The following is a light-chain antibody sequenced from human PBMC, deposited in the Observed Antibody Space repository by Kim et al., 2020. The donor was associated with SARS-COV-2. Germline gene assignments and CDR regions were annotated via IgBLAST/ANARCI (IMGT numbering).Light chain of an antibody. V-gene: IGKV1-39*01. Sequence: SASVGDTVTITCRASQNISTYLNWYQYKPGRAPKVLIYAAFNLQSGVPSRFSGSKFGTDFTLTISSLQPEDFVTYYCQQTYSTPRFGPGTKVDIK. CDR2: AAF. CDR3: QQTYSTPR. J-gene: IGKJ3*01. CDR1: QNISTY.